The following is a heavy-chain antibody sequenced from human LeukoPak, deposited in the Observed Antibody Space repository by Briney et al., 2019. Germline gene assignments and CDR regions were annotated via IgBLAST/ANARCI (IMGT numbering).Heavy chain of an antibody. CDR2: FDPEDGET. V-gene: IGHV1-24*01. J-gene: IGHJ4*02. D-gene: IGHD1-1*01. CDR3: ATAEGAERRGWYYFDY. Sequence: ASVKVSCKVSGYTLTELSMHWVRQAPGKGPEWMGGFDPEDGETIYAQKFQGRVTMTEDTSTDTAYMELSSLRSEDTAVYYCATAEGAERRGWYYFDYWGQGTLVTVSS. CDR1: GYTLTELS.